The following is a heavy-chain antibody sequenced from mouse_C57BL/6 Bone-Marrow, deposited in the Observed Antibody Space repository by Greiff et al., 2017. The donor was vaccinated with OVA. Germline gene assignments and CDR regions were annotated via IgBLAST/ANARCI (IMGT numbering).Heavy chain of an antibody. D-gene: IGHD1-1*01. V-gene: IGHV14-4*01. CDR3: TVITDYFDY. Sequence: VQLQQPGAELVRPGASVKLSCTASGFNIKDDYMHWVKQRPEQGLEWIGWIDPENGDTEYASKFQGKATITADTSSNTAYLQLSSLTSEDTAVYYCTVITDYFDYWGQGTTLTVSS. CDR2: IDPENGDT. CDR1: GFNIKDDY. J-gene: IGHJ2*01.